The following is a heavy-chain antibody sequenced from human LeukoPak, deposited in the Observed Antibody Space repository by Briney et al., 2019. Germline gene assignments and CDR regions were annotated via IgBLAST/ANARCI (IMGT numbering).Heavy chain of an antibody. CDR3: ARVVSGRAVDP. CDR2: TYDSGST. CDR1: GGSISSGDYY. V-gene: IGHV4-30-4*01. Sequence: SQTLSPTCTVSGGSISSGDYYWSWIRHPPGKGLEWSGHTYDSGSTYYNPSLKSRVTISVDTSKNQFSLKLRSVSAADTAVYYCARVVSGRAVDPWGEGTLVTVCS. D-gene: IGHD5-24*01. J-gene: IGHJ5*02.